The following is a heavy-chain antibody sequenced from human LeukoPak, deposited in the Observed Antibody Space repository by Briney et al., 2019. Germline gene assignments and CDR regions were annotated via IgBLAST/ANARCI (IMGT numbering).Heavy chain of an antibody. CDR1: GFIFSDYA. D-gene: IGHD4/OR15-4a*01. CDR2: IYSGST. Sequence: GRSLRLSCTASGFIFSDYAMSWVRQAPGKGLEWVSFIYSGSTHYSDSVKGRFTISSDNSKNTLYLQMNSLRAEDTAVYYCARRAGAYSHPYDYWGQGTLVTVSS. J-gene: IGHJ4*02. V-gene: IGHV3-53*01. CDR3: ARRAGAYSHPYDY.